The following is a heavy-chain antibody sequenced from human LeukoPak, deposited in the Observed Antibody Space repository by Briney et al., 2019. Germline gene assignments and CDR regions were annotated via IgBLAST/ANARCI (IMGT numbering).Heavy chain of an antibody. CDR1: GYTFTSYD. CDR3: ARSYQLLYHWFDP. J-gene: IGHJ5*02. Sequence: ASVKVSCKASGYTFTSYDINWVRQATGQGLEWMGWMNPNSGNTGYAQKFQGRATITRNTSISTAYMELSSLRSEDTAVYYCARSYQLLYHWFDPWGQGTLVTVSS. D-gene: IGHD2-2*02. CDR2: MNPNSGNT. V-gene: IGHV1-8*03.